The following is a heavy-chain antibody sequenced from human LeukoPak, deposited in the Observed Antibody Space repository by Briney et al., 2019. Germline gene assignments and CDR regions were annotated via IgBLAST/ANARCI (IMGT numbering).Heavy chain of an antibody. Sequence: SVKVSCKASGGSFSSYAISWVRQAPGQGLEWMGGIIAIIGTANYAQKFQGRVTITTDESTSTAYMELSSLRSEDTAVYYCARKYCSGGSCYSGFDYWGQGTLVTVSS. CDR3: ARKYCSGGSCYSGFDY. CDR1: GGSFSSYA. CDR2: IIAIIGTA. J-gene: IGHJ4*02. D-gene: IGHD2-15*01. V-gene: IGHV1-69*05.